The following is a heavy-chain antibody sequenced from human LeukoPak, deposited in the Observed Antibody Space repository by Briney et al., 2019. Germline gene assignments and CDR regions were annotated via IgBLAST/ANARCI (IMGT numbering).Heavy chain of an antibody. V-gene: IGHV4-38-2*02. J-gene: IGHJ4*02. CDR3: ARALTMIVVFGY. Sequence: SETLSLTCTVSGYSISSGYYWGWIRQPPGKGLEWIGSIYHSGSTYYNPSLKSRVTISVDTSKNQFPLKLSSVTAADTAVYYCARALTMIVVFGYWGQGTLVTVSS. D-gene: IGHD3-22*01. CDR1: GYSISSGYY. CDR2: IYHSGST.